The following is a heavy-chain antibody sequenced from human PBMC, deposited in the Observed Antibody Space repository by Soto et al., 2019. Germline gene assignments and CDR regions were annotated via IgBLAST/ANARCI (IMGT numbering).Heavy chain of an antibody. Sequence: GGSLRLSCAASGFTFSSYGMHWVRQAPGKGLEWVAVISYDGSNKYYADSVKGRFTISRDNSKNTLYLQMNSLRAEDTAVYYCAGLGGYGSGSYSIDYYFDYWGQGTLVTVSS. V-gene: IGHV3-30*03. J-gene: IGHJ4*02. CDR3: AGLGGYGSGSYSIDYYFDY. D-gene: IGHD3-10*01. CDR1: GFTFSSYG. CDR2: ISYDGSNK.